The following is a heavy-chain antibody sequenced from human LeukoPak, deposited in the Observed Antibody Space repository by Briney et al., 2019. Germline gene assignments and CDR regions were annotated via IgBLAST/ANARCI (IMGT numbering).Heavy chain of an antibody. CDR3: ARRLRTGGFDI. Sequence: GESLKISCIGSGYXFTTYWIYWVRQVPGKGLEWMGLIQPADSQTRYNPSFQGQVTLSDDKSINTAYLQWSSLRPSDTAMYYCARRLRTGGFDIWGQGTEVTVSS. V-gene: IGHV5-51*01. J-gene: IGHJ3*02. CDR2: IQPADSQT. CDR1: GYXFTTYW. D-gene: IGHD1-1*01.